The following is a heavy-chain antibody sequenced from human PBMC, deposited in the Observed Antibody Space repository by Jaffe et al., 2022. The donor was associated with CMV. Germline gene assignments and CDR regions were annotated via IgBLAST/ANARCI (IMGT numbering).Heavy chain of an antibody. V-gene: IGHV4-39*01. CDR3: ARPNSLYSSGWPNYYYYGMDV. Sequence: QLQLQESGPGLVKPSETLSLTCTVSGGSISSSSYYWGWIRQPPGKGLEWIGSIYYSGSTYYNPSLKSRVTISVDTSKNQFSLKLSSVTAADTAVYYCARPNSLYSSGWPNYYYYGMDVWGQGTTVTVSS. J-gene: IGHJ6*02. CDR2: IYYSGST. CDR1: GGSISSSSYY. D-gene: IGHD6-19*01.